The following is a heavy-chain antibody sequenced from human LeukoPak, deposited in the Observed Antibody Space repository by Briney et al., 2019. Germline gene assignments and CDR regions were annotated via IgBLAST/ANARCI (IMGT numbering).Heavy chain of an antibody. CDR1: GFTFSSYA. Sequence: GGSLRLSCAASGFTFSSYAMHWVRQAPGKGLEYVSAISSNGGSTYYANSVKGRFTISRDNSKNTPYLQMGSLRAEDMAVYYCARDVLRYFDALGGYGMDVWGQGTTVTVSS. D-gene: IGHD3-9*01. CDR2: ISSNGGST. J-gene: IGHJ6*02. V-gene: IGHV3-64*01. CDR3: ARDVLRYFDALGGYGMDV.